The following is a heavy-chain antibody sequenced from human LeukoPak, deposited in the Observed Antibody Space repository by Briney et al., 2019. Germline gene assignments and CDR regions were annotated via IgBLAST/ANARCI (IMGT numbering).Heavy chain of an antibody. J-gene: IGHJ4*02. CDR3: ARLYYDSSGYYQICYFDY. Sequence: SETLSLTCTVSGGSISSSSYYWGWIRQPPGKGLEWIGSIYYSGSTYYNPSLRSRVTISVDTSKNQFSLNLSSVTAADTAVYYCARLYYDSSGYYQICYFDYWGQGTLVTVSS. CDR1: GGSISSSSYY. D-gene: IGHD3-22*01. CDR2: IYYSGST. V-gene: IGHV4-39*01.